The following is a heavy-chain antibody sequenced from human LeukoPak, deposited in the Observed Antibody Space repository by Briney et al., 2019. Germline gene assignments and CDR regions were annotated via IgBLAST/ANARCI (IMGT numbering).Heavy chain of an antibody. CDR1: GFTFSNAW. CDR2: IKGKTDGGTT. Sequence: GGSLRLSCAASASGFTFSNAWMTWVRQAPGIGLEWVGRIKGKTDGGTTDYAAPVKGRFTMSRDDSKNTLFLQMNSLKTEDTAVYYCTTEVAVHYFGVGFYYFDYWGQGTLVTVSS. V-gene: IGHV3-15*01. CDR3: TTEVAVHYFGVGFYYFDY. D-gene: IGHD2/OR15-2a*01. J-gene: IGHJ4*02.